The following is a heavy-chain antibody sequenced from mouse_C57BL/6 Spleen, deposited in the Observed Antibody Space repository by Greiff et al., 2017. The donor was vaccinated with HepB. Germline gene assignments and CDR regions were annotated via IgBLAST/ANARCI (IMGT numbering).Heavy chain of an antibody. D-gene: IGHD2-5*01. V-gene: IGHV1-82*01. CDR3: ARSGSNYGGFGAY. CDR1: GYAFSSSW. Sequence: ESGPELVKPGASVKISCKASGYAFSSSWMNWVKQRPGKGLEWIGRIYPGDGDTNYNGKFKGKATLTADKSSSTAYMQLSSLTSEDSAVYVCARSGSNYGGFGAYWGQGTLVTVSA. J-gene: IGHJ3*01. CDR2: IYPGDGDT.